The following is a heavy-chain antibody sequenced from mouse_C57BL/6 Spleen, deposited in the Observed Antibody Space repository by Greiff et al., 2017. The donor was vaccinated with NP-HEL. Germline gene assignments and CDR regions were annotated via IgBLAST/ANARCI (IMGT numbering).Heavy chain of an antibody. J-gene: IGHJ1*03. D-gene: IGHD1-1*01. CDR2: SRNKANDYTT. Sequence: EVKVVESGGGLVQSGRSLRLSCATSGFTFSDFYMEWVRQAPGKGLEWIAASRNKANDYTTEYSASVKGRFIVSRDTSQSILYLQMNALRAEDTAIYYCARVATGGYFDVWGTGTTVTVSS. V-gene: IGHV7-1*01. CDR1: GFTFSDFY. CDR3: ARVATGGYFDV.